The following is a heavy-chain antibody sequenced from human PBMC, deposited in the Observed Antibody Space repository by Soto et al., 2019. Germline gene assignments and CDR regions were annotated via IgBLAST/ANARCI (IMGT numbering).Heavy chain of an antibody. CDR1: GGSISSYY. V-gene: IGHV4-59*01. CDR2: LFYTGIT. Sequence: QVHLQESGPGLVKPAETLSLTCRVSGGSISSYYWSWIRQPPGQGLEWIGYLFYTGITKYNPSFKRRATISGDTSKNQFSLKLMSVTTADTAVYYCAKCGAAAGTTWGQGTRVNVSS. D-gene: IGHD6-25*01. J-gene: IGHJ4*02. CDR3: AKCGAAAGTT.